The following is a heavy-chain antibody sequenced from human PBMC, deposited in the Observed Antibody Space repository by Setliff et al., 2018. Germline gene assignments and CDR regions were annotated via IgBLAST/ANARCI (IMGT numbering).Heavy chain of an antibody. J-gene: IGHJ3*02. V-gene: IGHV5-51*01. D-gene: IGHD1-26*01. CDR1: GYSFSNYW. CDR2: IYPADSDT. Sequence: PGESLKISCKGSGYSFSNYWIGWVRQMSGKGLEWMGIIYPADSDTRYSPSFQGQVTISADKSISTAYLQWSSLKASDTAMYYCATLGIDIAGASAHAFDIWGQGTMVTVSS. CDR3: ATLGIDIAGASAHAFDI.